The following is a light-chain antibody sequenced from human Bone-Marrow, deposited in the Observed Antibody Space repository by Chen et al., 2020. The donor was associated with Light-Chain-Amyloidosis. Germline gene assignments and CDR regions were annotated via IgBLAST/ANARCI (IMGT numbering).Light chain of an antibody. V-gene: IGLV6-57*01. CDR3: QSYQGSSQGV. CDR2: EDD. CDR1: SGSIATNY. Sequence: NFMLTQPHSVSESPGKTVIISCTRSSGSIATNYVQWYQQRPGSSPTTVIYEDDQRPSGVPDRFSGSIDRSSNSPSLAITGLKTADEADYYCQSYQGSSQGVFGGGTKLTVL. J-gene: IGLJ3*02.